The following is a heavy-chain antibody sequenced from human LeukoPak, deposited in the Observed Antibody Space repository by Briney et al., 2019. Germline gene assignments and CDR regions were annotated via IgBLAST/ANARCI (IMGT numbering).Heavy chain of an antibody. V-gene: IGHV4-38-2*02. Sequence: PSETLSLTCTVSGYSVSGGYYWGWIRQPPGKGLEWIGSMYHSGDTYYNPSLKSRVTISVDTSKNQLSLKLSSVTAADTAVYYCARVRRVGIDWFDPWGQGTLVTVSS. CDR1: GYSVSGGYY. D-gene: IGHD1-26*01. CDR2: MYHSGDT. J-gene: IGHJ5*02. CDR3: ARVRRVGIDWFDP.